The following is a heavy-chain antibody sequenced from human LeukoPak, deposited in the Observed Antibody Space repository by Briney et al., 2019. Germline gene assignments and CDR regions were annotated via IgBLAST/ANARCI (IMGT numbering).Heavy chain of an antibody. Sequence: SETLFLTCTVSGGSISSYYWSWIRQPPGKGLEWIGYIYYSGSTNYNPSLKSRVTISVDTSKNQFSLKLSSVTAADTAVYYCSRADWNNAFDIWGQGTMVTVSS. CDR1: GGSISSYY. J-gene: IGHJ3*02. CDR3: SRADWNNAFDI. D-gene: IGHD1-1*01. V-gene: IGHV4-59*01. CDR2: IYYSGST.